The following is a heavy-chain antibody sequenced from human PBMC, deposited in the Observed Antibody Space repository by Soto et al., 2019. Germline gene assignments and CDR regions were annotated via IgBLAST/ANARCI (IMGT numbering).Heavy chain of an antibody. V-gene: IGHV3-73*01. CDR1: GFTFSGSA. CDR2: IRSKANNYAT. J-gene: IGHJ5*02. Sequence: GGSLRLSCVASGFTFSGSAMHWVRQASGKGLEWVGRIRSKANNYATAYAASVKGRFTISRDDSKNTAYLQMSSLKTEDKAVYYCTRPSKDSSGNWFDPWGRGPPVTVSS. CDR3: TRPSKDSSGNWFDP. D-gene: IGHD6-19*01.